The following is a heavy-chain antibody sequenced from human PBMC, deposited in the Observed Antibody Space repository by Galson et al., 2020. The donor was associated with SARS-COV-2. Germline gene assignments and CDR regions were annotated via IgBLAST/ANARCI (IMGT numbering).Heavy chain of an antibody. CDR1: GFTFTLHP. CDR3: AKEGIDCSSSSCYEGWVYYYYGMDV. J-gene: IGHJ6*02. CDR2: ISYDAKNE. V-gene: IGHV3-30*04. Sequence: GGSLRLSCAASGFTFTLHPMHWVRQAPGKGLEWVAVISYDAKNEYYADSVKGRFTISRDNSKNTLYLQMNSLRAEDTAVYYCAKEGIDCSSSSCYEGWVYYYYGMDVWGQGTTVTVSS. D-gene: IGHD2-2*01.